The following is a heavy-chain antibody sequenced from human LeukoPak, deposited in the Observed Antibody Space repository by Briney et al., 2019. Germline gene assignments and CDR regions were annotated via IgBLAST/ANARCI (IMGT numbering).Heavy chain of an antibody. CDR1: GGSFSGYY. V-gene: IGHV4-34*01. J-gene: IGHJ6*03. D-gene: IGHD3-3*01. CDR3: ARGSNYEFWSGHYYYMDV. Sequence: SETLSLTCAVYGGSFSGYYWSWIRQPPGKGPEWIGEINHSGSTNYNPSLKSRVTISVDTSKNQFSLKLSSVTAADTAIYYCARGSNYEFWSGHYYYMDVWGEGTMVVVSS. CDR2: INHSGST.